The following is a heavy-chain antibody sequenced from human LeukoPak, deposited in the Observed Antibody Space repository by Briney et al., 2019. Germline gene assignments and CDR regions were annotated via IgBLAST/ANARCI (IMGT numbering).Heavy chain of an antibody. J-gene: IGHJ6*03. Sequence: GGSLRLSCAASEFSVGSNYMTWVRQAPGKGLEWVSLIYSGGSTYYADSVKGRFTISRDNSKNTLYLQMNSLRAEDTAVYYCAREDRYYYDSSGYYYYYYYMDVWGKGTTVTISS. D-gene: IGHD3-22*01. CDR1: EFSVGSNY. CDR2: IYSGGST. CDR3: AREDRYYYDSSGYYYYYYYMDV. V-gene: IGHV3-66*01.